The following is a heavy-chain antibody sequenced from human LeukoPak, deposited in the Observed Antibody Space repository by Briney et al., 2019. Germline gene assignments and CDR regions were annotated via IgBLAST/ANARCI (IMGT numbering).Heavy chain of an antibody. V-gene: IGHV4-59*01. Sequence: SETLSLTCTVSGGSISSYYWSWIRQPPGKGLEWIGYIYYSGSTNYNPSLKSRVTILVDPSKNQFSLKLSSVTAADTAVYYCARDRDGYNSFDYWGQGTLVTVSS. CDR1: GGSISSYY. J-gene: IGHJ4*02. CDR3: ARDRDGYNSFDY. CDR2: IYYSGST. D-gene: IGHD5-24*01.